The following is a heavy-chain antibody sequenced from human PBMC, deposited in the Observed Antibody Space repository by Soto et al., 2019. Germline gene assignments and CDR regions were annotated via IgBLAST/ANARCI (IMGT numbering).Heavy chain of an antibody. D-gene: IGHD2-2*01. Sequence: GGSLRLSCATSGFTFSSRWMHWVRQAPGKGLVWVSYINSGGSTTTYADSVKGRFTISRDNAKNTVYLQMNSLRVDDTAVYYCARDTSYSTDYWGQGTLVTVSS. CDR2: INSGGSTT. CDR1: GFTFSSRW. CDR3: ARDTSYSTDY. J-gene: IGHJ4*02. V-gene: IGHV3-74*01.